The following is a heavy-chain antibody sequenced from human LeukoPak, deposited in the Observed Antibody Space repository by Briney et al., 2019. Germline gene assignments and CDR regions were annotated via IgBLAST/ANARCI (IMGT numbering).Heavy chain of an antibody. Sequence: PSETLSLTCTVSGGSISNYYWSWIRLPPGEGLEWIGYIYYSGSTNYNPSLKSRLTISVDTSNNQLSLKLSSVTAADTAVYYCARGLDSGVSLRYIFDYWGQGTLVTVSS. D-gene: IGHD2-15*01. CDR3: ARGLDSGVSLRYIFDY. J-gene: IGHJ4*01. CDR1: GGSISNYY. CDR2: IYYSGST. V-gene: IGHV4-59*01.